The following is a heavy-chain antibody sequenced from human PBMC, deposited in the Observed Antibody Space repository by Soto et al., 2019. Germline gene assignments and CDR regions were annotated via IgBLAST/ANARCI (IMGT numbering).Heavy chain of an antibody. Sequence: SETLSLTCTVSGGSISSYYWSWIRQPPGKGLEWIGYIYYSGSTNYNPSLKSRVTISVDTSKNQFSLKLSSVTAADTAVYYCARVSYGSASLYYYYGMDVWGQGTTVTV. CDR2: IYYSGST. CDR1: GGSISSYY. CDR3: ARVSYGSASLYYYYGMDV. J-gene: IGHJ6*02. V-gene: IGHV4-59*01. D-gene: IGHD3-10*01.